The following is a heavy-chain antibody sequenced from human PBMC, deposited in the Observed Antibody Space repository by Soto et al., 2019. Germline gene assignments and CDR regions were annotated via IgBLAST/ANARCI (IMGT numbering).Heavy chain of an antibody. D-gene: IGHD6-13*01. CDR1: GYTFTGYY. J-gene: IGHJ4*02. Sequence: ASVKVSCKASGYTFTGYYMHWVRQAPGQGLEWMGWINPNSGGTKYSQKFQGRVTMTRDTSISTAYMELSSLRCDDTAVYYCSRLSKQLVGLVDHWGQGTLVTVSS. CDR2: INPNSGGT. V-gene: IGHV1-2*02. CDR3: SRLSKQLVGLVDH.